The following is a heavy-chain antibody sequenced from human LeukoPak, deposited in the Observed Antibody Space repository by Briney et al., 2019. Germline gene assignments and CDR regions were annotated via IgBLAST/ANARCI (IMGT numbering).Heavy chain of an antibody. CDR3: ARARLPDRSNTSCNLYKYYYYYHYMVV. V-gene: IGHV3-21*04. Sequence: PGGSLRLSCAASGFTFSSYSMNWVRQAPGKGLEWVSSISSSSSYIYYADSAKGRFTISRDNAKNSLYLQMNSLRAEDTAVYYCARARLPDRSNTSCNLYKYYYYYHYMVVSRKGATVAHSS. D-gene: IGHD2-2*01. J-gene: IGHJ6*03. CDR1: GFTFSSYS. CDR2: ISSSSSYI.